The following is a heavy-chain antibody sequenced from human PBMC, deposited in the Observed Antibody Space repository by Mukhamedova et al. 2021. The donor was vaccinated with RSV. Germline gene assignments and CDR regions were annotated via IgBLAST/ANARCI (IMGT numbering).Heavy chain of an antibody. CDR3: ARALYDSSGYYDYYYYGMDV. CDR2: ISAYNGNT. V-gene: IGHV1-18*01. J-gene: IGHJ6*02. Sequence: EYMGWISAYNGNTNYAQKLQGRVTMTTDTSTSTAYMELRSLRSDDTAVYYCARALYDSSGYYDYYYYGMDVWGQGTTVTVSS. D-gene: IGHD3-22*01.